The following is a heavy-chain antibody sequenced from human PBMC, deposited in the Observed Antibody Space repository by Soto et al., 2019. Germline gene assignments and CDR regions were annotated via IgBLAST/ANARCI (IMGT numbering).Heavy chain of an antibody. CDR3: ASSRVDTAMLQTPRRYYYGMDV. CDR1: GFTFSSYS. J-gene: IGHJ6*02. Sequence: PVGSLRLSCAASGFTFSSYSMNWVRQAPGKGLEWVSSISSSSSYIYYADSVKGRFTISRDNAKNSLYLQMNSLRAEDTAVYYCASSRVDTAMLQTPRRYYYGMDVWGQGTTVTVSS. D-gene: IGHD5-18*01. V-gene: IGHV3-21*01. CDR2: ISSSSSYI.